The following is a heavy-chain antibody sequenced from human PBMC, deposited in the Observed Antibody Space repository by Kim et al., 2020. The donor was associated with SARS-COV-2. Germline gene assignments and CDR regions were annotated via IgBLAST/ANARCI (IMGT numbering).Heavy chain of an antibody. Sequence: SETLSLTCSVSGGSISSSSYYWGWIRQPPGKGLEWIGGIYYSGSTYYNPSLKSRVTIVVDTSKNQFSLKLSSVTAADTAVYYCARRDRDSGWYGWVYWFDPWGQGTLVTVSS. CDR2: IYYSGST. D-gene: IGHD6-13*01. J-gene: IGHJ5*02. CDR3: ARRDRDSGWYGWVYWFDP. V-gene: IGHV4-39*01. CDR1: GGSISSSSYY.